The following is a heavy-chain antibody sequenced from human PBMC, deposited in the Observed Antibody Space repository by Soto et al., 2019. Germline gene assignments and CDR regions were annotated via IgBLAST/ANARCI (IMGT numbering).Heavy chain of an antibody. CDR3: ARWFTYGNFDYFDY. CDR1: GFTFSRGW. D-gene: IGHD3-10*01. J-gene: IGHJ4*02. CDR2: IDSGGRTT. V-gene: IGHV3-74*01. Sequence: GALRLSCAASGFTFSRGWMHWFRQAPGEGRVWVSRIDSGGRTTTYADSVKGRFTISRDNAKNTLYLQMNGLRAEDTALYYCARWFTYGNFDYFDYWGQGTQVTVSS.